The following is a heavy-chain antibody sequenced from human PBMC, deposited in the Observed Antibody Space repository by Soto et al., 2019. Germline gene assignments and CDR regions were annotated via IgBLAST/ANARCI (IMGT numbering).Heavy chain of an antibody. CDR2: IYYSGST. Sequence: SETLSLTCTVSGGSISSSSYYWGWIRQPPGKGLEWIGRIYYSGSTYYNPSLKSRVTISVDTSKNQFSLKLSSVTAADTAVYYCASISGYSYGYFAFDIWGQGTMVTVSS. CDR1: GGSISSSSYY. D-gene: IGHD5-18*01. J-gene: IGHJ3*02. V-gene: IGHV4-39*01. CDR3: ASISGYSYGYFAFDI.